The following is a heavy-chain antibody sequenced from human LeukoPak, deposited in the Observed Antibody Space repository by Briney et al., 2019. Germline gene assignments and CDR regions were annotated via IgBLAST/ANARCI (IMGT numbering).Heavy chain of an antibody. V-gene: IGHV4-34*01. J-gene: IGHJ4*02. CDR2: INHSGST. CDR1: GGSFSGYY. CDR3: ARGIAVADPFDY. D-gene: IGHD6-19*01. Sequence: PSETLSLTCAVYGGSFSGYYWSWIRQPPGKGLEWIGEINHSGSTNYNPSLKSRVTISVDASKNQFSLKLSSVTAADTAVYYCARGIAVADPFDYWGQGTLVTVSS.